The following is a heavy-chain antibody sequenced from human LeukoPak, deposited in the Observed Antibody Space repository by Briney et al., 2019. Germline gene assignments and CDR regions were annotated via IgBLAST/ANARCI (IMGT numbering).Heavy chain of an antibody. V-gene: IGHV4-38-2*02. CDR3: ARDMGQQRTVRFDP. D-gene: IGHD6-13*01. J-gene: IGHJ5*02. CDR2: IYHSGST. CDR1: GYSISSGYY. Sequence: SETLSLTCTVSGYSISSGYYWGWIRQPPGKGLEWIGSIYHSGSTYYNPSLKSRVTISVDTSKNQFSLKLSSVTAADTAVYFCARDMGQQRTVRFDPWGQGTLVTVSS.